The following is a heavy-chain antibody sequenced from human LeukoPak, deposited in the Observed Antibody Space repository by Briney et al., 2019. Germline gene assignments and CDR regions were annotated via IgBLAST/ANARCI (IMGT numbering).Heavy chain of an antibody. CDR2: IYSGGST. D-gene: IGHD3-10*01. Sequence: GGSLRLSCAASGFAVSSNYMSWVRQAPGKGLEWVSVIYSGGSTYYADSVKGRFTISRDNSKNTLYLQMNSLRAEDTAVYYCAKVALVSPKYGSGLDYWGQGTLVTVSS. CDR3: AKVALVSPKYGSGLDY. CDR1: GFAVSSNY. J-gene: IGHJ4*02. V-gene: IGHV3-53*01.